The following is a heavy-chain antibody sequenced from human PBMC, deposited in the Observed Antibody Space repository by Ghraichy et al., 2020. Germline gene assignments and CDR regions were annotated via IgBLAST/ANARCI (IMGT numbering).Heavy chain of an antibody. CDR2: ISHSGST. D-gene: IGHD4-17*01. CDR3: ARVKATVNRFYYYYYMDV. J-gene: IGHJ6*03. CDR1: ANSISSDYF. V-gene: IGHV4-38-2*01. Sequence: SETLSLTCAVSANSISSDYFWGWLRQPPGKGLEWIGSISHSGSTSYNPSLKGRVTISVDTSKSQFSLTLRSVTAADTAVYYCARVKATVNRFYYYYYMDVWGKGTTVTVSS.